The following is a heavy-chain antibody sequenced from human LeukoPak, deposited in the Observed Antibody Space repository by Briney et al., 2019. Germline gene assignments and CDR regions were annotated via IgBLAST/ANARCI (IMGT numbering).Heavy chain of an antibody. D-gene: IGHD2-21*01. Sequence: AGGSLRLSCAASGFTFSSYAMTWVRQAPGKGLEWVSAISGTTSNTYYADSVKGRFSISRDNSKNSLYLQMDSLRAEDTAVYYCAKDRGALGKLLAIFDNWGQGTLVTVSS. V-gene: IGHV3-23*01. CDR2: ISGTTSNT. J-gene: IGHJ4*02. CDR3: AKDRGALGKLLAIFDN. CDR1: GFTFSSYA.